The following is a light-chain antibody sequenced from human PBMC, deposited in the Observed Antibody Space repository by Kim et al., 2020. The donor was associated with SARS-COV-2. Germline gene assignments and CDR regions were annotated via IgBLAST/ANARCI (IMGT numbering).Light chain of an antibody. Sequence: ALGQTVRITCQGDSLRSYYASWYQQKPGQAPVLVIYGKNNRPSGIPDRFSGSSSGNTASLTITGAQAEDEADYYCNFRDSSGNHLVFGTGTKVTVL. J-gene: IGLJ1*01. CDR1: SLRSYY. CDR3: NFRDSSGNHLV. CDR2: GKN. V-gene: IGLV3-19*01.